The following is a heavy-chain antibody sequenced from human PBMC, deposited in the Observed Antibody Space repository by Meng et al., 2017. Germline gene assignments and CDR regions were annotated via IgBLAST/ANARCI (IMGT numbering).Heavy chain of an antibody. V-gene: IGHV4-34*01. J-gene: IGHJ4*02. D-gene: IGHD2-21*02. CDR1: GGSFSGYY. CDR3: ARVGKVVTAPLTY. CDR2: INHSGST. Sequence: QGQLQQGGAGLLKASETLSLTCAVFGGSFSGYYWGWIRQAPGKELEWIGEINHSGSTNYNPSLKSRVTISVDTSKNQFSLKLSSVTAADTAVYYCARVGKVVTAPLTYWGQGTLVTVSS.